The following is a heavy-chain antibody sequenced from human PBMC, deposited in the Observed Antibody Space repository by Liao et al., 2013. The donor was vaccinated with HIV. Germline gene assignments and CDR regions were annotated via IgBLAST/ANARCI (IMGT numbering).Heavy chain of an antibody. CDR3: ARLTRKTLYSSDWLIDNWSEP. D-gene: IGHD3-16*01. V-gene: IGHV4-39*07. CDR1: GDSITSSDYY. Sequence: QLQLQESGPGLVKPSETLSLSCTVSGDSITSSDYYWGWIRQPPGKGLEWIGNVFYSGSTYYNPSLKSRVTISVATSKNQFSLKVSSVTAADTAMYYCARLTRKTLYSSDWLIDNWSEPWGQGTLVIVSS. J-gene: IGHJ5*02. CDR2: VFYSGST.